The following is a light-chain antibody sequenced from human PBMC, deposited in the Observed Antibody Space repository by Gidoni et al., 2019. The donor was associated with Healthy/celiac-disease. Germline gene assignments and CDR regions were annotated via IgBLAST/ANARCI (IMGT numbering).Light chain of an antibody. V-gene: IGLV3-19*01. Sequence: SSELTQDHAVSVALGQTVRITCQGDSLRSYDASWYQQKPGQASVLVIYGKNNRPSGIPDRFSGSSSGNTASLTITGAQAEDEADYYCNSRDSSGNHPVVFGGGTKLTVL. CDR3: NSRDSSGNHPVV. CDR2: GKN. CDR1: SLRSYD. J-gene: IGLJ2*01.